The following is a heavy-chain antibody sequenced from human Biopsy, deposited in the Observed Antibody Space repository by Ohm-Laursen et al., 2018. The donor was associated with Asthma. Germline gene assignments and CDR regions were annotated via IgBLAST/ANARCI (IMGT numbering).Heavy chain of an antibody. CDR1: GYSLTDLS. CDR3: APDFPKDYVRYNFQF. V-gene: IGHV1-24*01. D-gene: IGHD4-17*01. J-gene: IGHJ4*02. CDR2: HDHEEGGT. Sequence: ASVKVSCKISGYSLTDLSMHWVRQAPGQGPEWMGGHDHEEGGTVNARRFQGRVTMTEDTSTDTAYMELSSLSSDDTAVYYCAPDFPKDYVRYNFQFWGQGTLVTVSS.